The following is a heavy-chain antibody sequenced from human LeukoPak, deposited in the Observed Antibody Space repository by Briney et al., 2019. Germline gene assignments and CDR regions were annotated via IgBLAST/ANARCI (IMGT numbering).Heavy chain of an antibody. Sequence: IIPIFGTANYAQKFQGRVTITADESTSTAYMELSSLRSEDTAVYYCARDHYDFWSGYYKPNWFDPWGQGTLVTVSS. CDR3: ARDHYDFWSGYYKPNWFDP. J-gene: IGHJ5*02. D-gene: IGHD3-3*01. V-gene: IGHV1-69*01. CDR2: IIPIFGTA.